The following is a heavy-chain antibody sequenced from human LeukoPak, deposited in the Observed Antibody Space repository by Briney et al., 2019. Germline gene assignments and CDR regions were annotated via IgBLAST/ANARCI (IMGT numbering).Heavy chain of an antibody. CDR2: LSGSGAGT. V-gene: IGHV3-23*01. CDR1: GFTFSRNA. J-gene: IGHJ4*02. Sequence: PGGSLRLSCAASGFTFSRNALSWVRQAPGKGLEWVSSLSGSGAGTYYADSVKGRFTISRDNSKNTVYLQMNSLRAEDTGIYYCAKDPYGTRYFDYWGQGTLVTVSS. D-gene: IGHD2-2*01. CDR3: AKDPYGTRYFDY.